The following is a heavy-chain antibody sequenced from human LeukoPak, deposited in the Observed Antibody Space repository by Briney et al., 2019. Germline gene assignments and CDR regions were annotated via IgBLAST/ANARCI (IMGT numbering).Heavy chain of an antibody. J-gene: IGHJ6*02. CDR2: FSWTSGSI. CDR1: GFTFDDYA. Sequence: GGSLRLSCAASGFTFDDYAMHWVRQAPGKGLEWVSGFSWTSGSIDYADSVKGRFTISRDNAKNSLYLQMNSLRAEDTAVYYCAKVPNNYYGMDVWGQGTTVTVSS. V-gene: IGHV3-9*01. CDR3: AKVPNNYYGMDV.